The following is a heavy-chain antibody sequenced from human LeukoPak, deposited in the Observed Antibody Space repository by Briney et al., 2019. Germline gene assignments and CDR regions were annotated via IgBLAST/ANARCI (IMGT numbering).Heavy chain of an antibody. Sequence: GGPLRLSCAASGFTFSDYYMSWIRQAPGRGLEWVSYITSDSTIFYADSVRGRFTISRDNAKSSLFLQMSSLRAEDTAVYYCARRHCNTANCFLIDYWGQGTLVTVSS. D-gene: IGHD2/OR15-2a*01. V-gene: IGHV3-11*01. J-gene: IGHJ4*02. CDR2: ITSDSTI. CDR3: ARRHCNTANCFLIDY. CDR1: GFTFSDYY.